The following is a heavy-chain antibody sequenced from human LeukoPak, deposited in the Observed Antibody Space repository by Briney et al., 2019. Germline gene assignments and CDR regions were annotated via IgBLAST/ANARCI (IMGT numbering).Heavy chain of an antibody. V-gene: IGHV3-23*01. Sequence: GGSLRLSCAASGFTFSSYAMSWVRQAPGKGLEWVSAISGSGDSTYYADSVKGRFTISRDNSKNTLYLQMNSLRDEDTAVYYCANDRGYGYGYYLDYWGQGALVTVSS. D-gene: IGHD5-18*01. CDR1: GFTFSSYA. CDR3: ANDRGYGYGYYLDY. CDR2: ISGSGDST. J-gene: IGHJ4*02.